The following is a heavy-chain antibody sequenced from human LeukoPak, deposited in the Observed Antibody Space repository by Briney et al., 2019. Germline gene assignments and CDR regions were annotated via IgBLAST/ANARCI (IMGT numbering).Heavy chain of an antibody. J-gene: IGHJ6*03. CDR3: ARSISDPPYYYYYMDV. Sequence: SETLSLTCTVSGGSISSYYWSWIRQPPGKGLEWIGYIYYSGSTYYNPSLKSRVTISVDTSKNQFSLKLSSVTAADTAVYYCARSISDPPYYYYYMDVWGKGTTVTVSS. V-gene: IGHV4-59*01. CDR2: IYYSGST. CDR1: GGSISSYY. D-gene: IGHD2-21*01.